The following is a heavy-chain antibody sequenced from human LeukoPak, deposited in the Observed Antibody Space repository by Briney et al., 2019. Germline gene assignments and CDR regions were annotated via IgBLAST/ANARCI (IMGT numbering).Heavy chain of an antibody. CDR1: GGSISSGGYY. J-gene: IGHJ5*02. CDR3: ARGLVNIVVVPAATRTKSWFDP. D-gene: IGHD2-2*01. CDR2: IYYSGST. V-gene: IGHV4-31*03. Sequence: SETLSLTCTVSGGSISSGGYYWSWIRQHPGKGLEWIGYIYYSGSTYYNPSLKSRVTISVDTSKNQFSLKLSSVTAADTAVYYCARGLVNIVVVPAATRTKSWFDPWGQGTLVTVSS.